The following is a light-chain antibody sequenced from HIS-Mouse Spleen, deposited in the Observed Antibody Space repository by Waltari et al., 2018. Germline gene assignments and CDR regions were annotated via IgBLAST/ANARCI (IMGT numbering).Light chain of an antibody. CDR3: QQSYSTPLT. J-gene: IGKJ4*01. CDR2: AAS. V-gene: IGKV1-39*01. CDR1: QSISSY. Sequence: DIQMTQSPSSLSASVGDRVTITCRASQSISSYLNWYQQKPGKAPKLLIYAASSLQSGVPSRFSGSGSATDVTLTISSLQPEDFATCYCQQSYSTPLTFGGGTKVEIK.